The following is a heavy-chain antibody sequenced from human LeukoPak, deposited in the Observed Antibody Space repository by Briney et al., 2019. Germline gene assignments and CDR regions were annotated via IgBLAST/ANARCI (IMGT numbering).Heavy chain of an antibody. J-gene: IGHJ4*02. CDR3: AKVHTYYYDSTPYFDY. CDR1: GFTFDDYA. CDR2: ISWNSGSI. D-gene: IGHD3-22*01. V-gene: IGHV3-9*01. Sequence: GRSLRLSCAASGFTFDDYAMHWVRQAPGKGLEWVSGISWNSGSIGYADSVKGRFTISRDNAKNSLYLQMNSLRAEDTALYYCAKVHTYYYDSTPYFDYWGQGTLVTVSS.